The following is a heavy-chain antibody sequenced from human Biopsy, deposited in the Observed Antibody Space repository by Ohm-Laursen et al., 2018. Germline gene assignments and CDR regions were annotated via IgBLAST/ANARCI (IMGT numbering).Heavy chain of an antibody. CDR1: GGTFTNYA. J-gene: IGHJ5*02. CDR3: ARGPGKLWSGYYT. D-gene: IGHD3-3*01. CDR2: IIPIFGTA. V-gene: IGHV1-69*01. Sequence: SSVKVSCKASGGTFTNYAISWVRQAPGQGLEWMGGIIPIFGTANYAQKFQGRVTITADESTSTAYMELSSLRSDDTAVYYCARGPGKLWSGYYTWGQGSLVSVSS.